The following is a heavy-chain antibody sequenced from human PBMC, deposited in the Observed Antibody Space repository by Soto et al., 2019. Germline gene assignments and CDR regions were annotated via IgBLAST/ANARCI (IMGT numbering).Heavy chain of an antibody. V-gene: IGHV4-31*03. D-gene: IGHD1-7*01. CDR3: ARVLDSRLELLFDY. CDR2: IYYSGST. CDR1: GGSISSGGYY. Sequence: SETLSLTCTVSGGSISSGGYYWSWIRQHPGKGLEWIGYIYYSGSTYYNPSLKSRVTISVDTSKNQFSLKLSSVTAADTAVYYCARVLDSRLELLFDYWGQGTLVTVSS. J-gene: IGHJ4*02.